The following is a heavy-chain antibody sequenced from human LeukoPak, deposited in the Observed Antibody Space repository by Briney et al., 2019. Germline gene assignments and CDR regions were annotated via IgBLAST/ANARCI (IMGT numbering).Heavy chain of an antibody. V-gene: IGHV3-7*01. CDR3: ASSPYLSDYYGMDV. D-gene: IGHD2-2*01. J-gene: IGHJ6*02. Sequence: GGSLRLSCAASGFTFSSYWMSWVRQAPGNGLEWVANIKQDGSEKYYVDSVKGRFTISRDNAKNSLYLQMNSLRAEDTAVYYCASSPYLSDYYGMDVWGQGTTVTVSS. CDR2: IKQDGSEK. CDR1: GFTFSSYW.